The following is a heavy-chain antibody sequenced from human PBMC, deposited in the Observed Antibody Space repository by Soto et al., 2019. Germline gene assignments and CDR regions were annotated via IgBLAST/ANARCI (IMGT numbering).Heavy chain of an antibody. Sequence: ASVKVSCKASGYTSTSYAMHWVRQAPGQRLEWMGWINAGNGNTKYSQKFQGRVTITRDTSASTAYMELSSLRSEDTAVYYCARDRNLELRTFDPCRQGPLVNVSS. CDR1: GYTSTSYA. J-gene: IGHJ5*02. CDR2: INAGNGNT. V-gene: IGHV1-3*01. D-gene: IGHD1-7*01. CDR3: ARDRNLELRTFDP.